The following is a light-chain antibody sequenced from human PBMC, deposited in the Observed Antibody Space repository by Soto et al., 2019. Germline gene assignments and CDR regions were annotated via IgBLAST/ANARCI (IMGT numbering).Light chain of an antibody. CDR2: DVS. CDR3: SAYTTSIALYV. V-gene: IGLV2-14*03. CDR1: SSDVAEYKY. J-gene: IGLJ1*01. Sequence: QSALTQPASVSGSPGQSITISCTETSSDVAEYKYVSWYQQHPGRAPKLIIYDVSNRPSGVSNRFSGSKSGSTASLTISGLQAEDEADYDCSAYTTSIALYVFGPGTKVTVL.